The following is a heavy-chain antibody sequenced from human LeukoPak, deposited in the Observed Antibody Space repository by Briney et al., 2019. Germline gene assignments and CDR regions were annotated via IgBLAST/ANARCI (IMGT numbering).Heavy chain of an antibody. CDR2: ISSSSSYI. Sequence: GGSLRLSCAASGFTFSSYTMNWVRQAPGKGLEWVSSISSSSSYIYYANSVKGRLTISRDNAKNSLYLQMNSLRAEDTAVYYCARDPAPRYCSGGSCYTHYGMDVWGQGTTVTVSS. D-gene: IGHD2-15*01. CDR3: ARDPAPRYCSGGSCYTHYGMDV. J-gene: IGHJ6*02. V-gene: IGHV3-21*01. CDR1: GFTFSSYT.